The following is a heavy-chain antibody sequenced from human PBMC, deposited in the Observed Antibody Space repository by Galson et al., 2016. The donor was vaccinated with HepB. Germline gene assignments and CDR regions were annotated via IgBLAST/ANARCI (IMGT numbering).Heavy chain of an antibody. Sequence: SLRLSCAASGFTVRTKYMTWVRQAPGKGLEWVSIIYSGGTTYYADSVKGRFTISRDNSQNTVYLQMNSLSTEDTAVYYCATSSSDFWSGYNYYYYGVDVWGQGTTVTVSS. CDR1: GFTVRTKY. J-gene: IGHJ6*02. V-gene: IGHV3-66*01. CDR2: IYSGGTT. CDR3: ATSSSDFWSGYNYYYYGVDV. D-gene: IGHD3-3*01.